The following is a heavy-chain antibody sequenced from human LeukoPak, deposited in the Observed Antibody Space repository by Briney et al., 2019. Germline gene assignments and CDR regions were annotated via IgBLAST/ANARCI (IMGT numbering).Heavy chain of an antibody. Sequence: GGALRLTCAATGCIFINYEMNWDGPAAGREVEWVSYIGTSGTTMYYADSVKGRFTISRDNARNSLSLQMNSLRAVDTAVYYCATTTIVGVSFDNWGQGTLVTVSS. CDR3: ATTTIVGVSFDN. D-gene: IGHD1-26*01. J-gene: IGHJ4*02. V-gene: IGHV3-48*03. CDR2: IGTSGTTM. CDR1: GCIFINYE.